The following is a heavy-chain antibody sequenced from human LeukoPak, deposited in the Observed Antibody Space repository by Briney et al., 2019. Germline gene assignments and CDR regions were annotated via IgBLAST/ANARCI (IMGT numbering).Heavy chain of an antibody. V-gene: IGHV4-34*01. CDR3: ARGQAHRYSGSLSDAFDI. Sequence: SETLSLTCAVYGGSFSGYYWSWIRQPPGKGLEWIGEINHSGSTNYNPSLKSRVTISVDTSKNQFSLKPSSVTAADTAVYHCARGQAHRYSGSLSDAFDIWGQGTMVTVS. CDR2: INHSGST. D-gene: IGHD1-26*01. J-gene: IGHJ3*02. CDR1: GGSFSGYY.